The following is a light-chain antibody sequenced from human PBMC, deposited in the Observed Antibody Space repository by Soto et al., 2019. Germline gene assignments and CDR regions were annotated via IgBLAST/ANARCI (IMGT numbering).Light chain of an antibody. CDR3: QQYSTPPRMYT. V-gene: IGKV3-20*01. Sequence: EIVLTQSPGTLSLSPGERATLSCRTSQSGSSDFLAWYQQKPGQAPRLLIYAASNRTTGIPDRFSGSRSGTDFILTISRLEPEDFAVYYCQQYSTPPRMYTFGLGTKLEIK. J-gene: IGKJ2*01. CDR1: QSGSSDF. CDR2: AAS.